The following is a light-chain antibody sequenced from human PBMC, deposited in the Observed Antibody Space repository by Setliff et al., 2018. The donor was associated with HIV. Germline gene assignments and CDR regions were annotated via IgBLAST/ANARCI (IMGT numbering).Light chain of an antibody. CDR2: EVS. Sequence: ALAQPPSVSGSPGQSVTISCTGTSSDVGSYNRVSWYQQPPGTAPHLIIFEVSNRPSGVPDRFSGSKSGNTASLTISGLQAEDEADYYCTSYTSSTTLVFGGGTKVTVL. CDR1: SSDVGSYNR. CDR3: TSYTSSTTLV. V-gene: IGLV2-18*02. J-gene: IGLJ2*01.